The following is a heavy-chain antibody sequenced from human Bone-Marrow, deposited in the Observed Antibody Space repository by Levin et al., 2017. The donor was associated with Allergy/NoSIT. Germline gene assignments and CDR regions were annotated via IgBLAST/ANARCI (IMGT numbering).Heavy chain of an antibody. CDR1: GNTFTSYW. CDR2: INQDGSTK. Sequence: GGSLRLSCEDSGNTFTSYWMSWVRQAPGKGLAWVANINQDGSTKYYVDSVKGRFTISRDNSKNSLYLQMNSLRPEDTAIYFCVRDGAAGGQLNYYYYGMDVWGQGTSVTVSS. J-gene: IGHJ6*02. CDR3: VRDGAAGGQLNYYYYGMDV. V-gene: IGHV3-7*01. D-gene: IGHD6-13*01.